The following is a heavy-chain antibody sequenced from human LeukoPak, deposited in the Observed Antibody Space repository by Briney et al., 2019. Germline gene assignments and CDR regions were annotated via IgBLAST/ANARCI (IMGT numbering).Heavy chain of an antibody. Sequence: GGSLRLSCAASGFTFSSYAMSWVRQAPGKGLEWVSAISGSGGSTYYADSVKGQFTISRDNSKNTLYLQMNSLRAEDTAVYYCAKEPFGVDDPYYGMDVWGQGTTVTVSS. J-gene: IGHJ6*02. CDR1: GFTFSSYA. D-gene: IGHD3-3*01. CDR2: ISGSGGST. V-gene: IGHV3-23*01. CDR3: AKEPFGVDDPYYGMDV.